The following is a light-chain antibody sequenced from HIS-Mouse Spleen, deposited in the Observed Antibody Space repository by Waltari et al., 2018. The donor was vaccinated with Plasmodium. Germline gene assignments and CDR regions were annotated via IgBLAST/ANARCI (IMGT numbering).Light chain of an antibody. CDR2: AAS. J-gene: IGKJ4*01. Sequence: AIRMTQSQSSLSASTGDRVTITCRASQGISSYLAWYQQKPGKAPKLLIYAASTLQSGVPSRFSGSGSGTDFTLTISCLQSEDFATYYCQQYYSYPLTFGGGTKVEIK. CDR3: QQYYSYPLT. CDR1: QGISSY. V-gene: IGKV1-8*01.